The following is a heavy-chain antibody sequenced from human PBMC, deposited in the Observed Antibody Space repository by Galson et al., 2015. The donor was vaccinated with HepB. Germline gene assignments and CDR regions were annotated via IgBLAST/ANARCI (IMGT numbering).Heavy chain of an antibody. Sequence: SVKVSCKASGGTFSSYAISWVRQAPGQGLEWMGGIIPIFGTANYAQKFQGRVTITADESTSTAYMELSSLRSEDTAVYYCARDASVVRGVTPYYYGMDVWGQGTTVTVSS. CDR3: ARDASVVRGVTPYYYGMDV. V-gene: IGHV1-69*13. J-gene: IGHJ6*02. CDR2: IIPIFGTA. D-gene: IGHD3-10*01. CDR1: GGTFSSYA.